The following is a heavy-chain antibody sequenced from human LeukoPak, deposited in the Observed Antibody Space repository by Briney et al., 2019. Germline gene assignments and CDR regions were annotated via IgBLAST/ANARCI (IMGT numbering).Heavy chain of an antibody. J-gene: IGHJ4*02. V-gene: IGHV4-38-2*01. CDR2: IYHSGAT. Sequence: SETLSLTCAVSGYSISSSYHWGWIRQPPGKGLEWIGSIYHSGATYYNPSLKSRVTISVDTSKNQFSLKLSSVTAADTAVYYCARRGLGATIDYWGQGTLVTVSS. CDR3: ARRGLGATIDY. D-gene: IGHD1-26*01. CDR1: GYSISSSYH.